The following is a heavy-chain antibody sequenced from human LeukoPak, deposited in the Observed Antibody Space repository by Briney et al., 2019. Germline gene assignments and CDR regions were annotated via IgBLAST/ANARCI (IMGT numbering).Heavy chain of an antibody. Sequence: SVKVSCKASGGTFSSYAISWVRQAPGQGLEWMGGIIPIFGTANYAQKFQGRVTITATESTSTAYMELSSLRSEDTAVYYCARAAIAVAGTGGYYYMDVWGKGTTVTVSS. V-gene: IGHV1-69*13. CDR3: ARAAIAVAGTGGYYYMDV. J-gene: IGHJ6*03. CDR2: IIPIFGTA. CDR1: GGTFSSYA. D-gene: IGHD6-19*01.